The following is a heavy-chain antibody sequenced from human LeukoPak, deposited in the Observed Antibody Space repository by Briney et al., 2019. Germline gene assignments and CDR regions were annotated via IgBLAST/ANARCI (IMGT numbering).Heavy chain of an antibody. V-gene: IGHV1-18*01. J-gene: IGHJ4*02. CDR2: ISAYNGNT. Sequence: ASVKVYCKASGYTFTSYGISWVRQAPGQGLERMGWISAYNGNTNYAQKLQGRVTMTTDTSTSTAYMELRSLRSDDTAVYYCARDGGWNHLPYYFDYWGQGTLVTVSS. CDR3: ARDGGWNHLPYYFDY. CDR1: GYTFTSYG. D-gene: IGHD1-1*01.